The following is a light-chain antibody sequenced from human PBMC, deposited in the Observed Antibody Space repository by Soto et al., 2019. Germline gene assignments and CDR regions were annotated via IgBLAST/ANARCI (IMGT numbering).Light chain of an antibody. CDR2: DAS. V-gene: IGKV3-11*01. Sequence: ENVLTQSPATLSLSPGERATLSCRASQSVSSNLAWYQQKPGQAPRLLIFDASNRATGIPVRFSGSGSGTAFTLTISSLQPEDFAVYYCHQRSNWPPTFGGGTKVEIK. J-gene: IGKJ4*01. CDR1: QSVSSN. CDR3: HQRSNWPPT.